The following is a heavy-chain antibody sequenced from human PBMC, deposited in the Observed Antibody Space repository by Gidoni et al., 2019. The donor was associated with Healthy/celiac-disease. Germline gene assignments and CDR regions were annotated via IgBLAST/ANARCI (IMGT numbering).Heavy chain of an antibody. D-gene: IGHD2-2*02. CDR2: IIPILVIA. J-gene: IGHJ6*02. CDR3: AGYCSSTSCYNMDV. CDR1: GGTFNSYA. Sequence: QVQLVQSGAEGKKTGSSVKVSCKASGGTFNSYALSLVRQAPGHGLEWMGRIIPILVIANYAQKFQGIVTITADKSTSTAYMELSSLSSEDTAVYYCAGYCSSTSCYNMDVWGQGTTVTVSS. V-gene: IGHV1-69*04.